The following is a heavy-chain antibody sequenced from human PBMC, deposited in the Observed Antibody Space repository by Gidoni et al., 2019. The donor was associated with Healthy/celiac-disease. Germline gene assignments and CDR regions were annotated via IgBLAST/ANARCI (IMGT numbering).Heavy chain of an antibody. J-gene: IGHJ4*02. CDR3: AVVITQGFDY. Sequence: EVQLVESGGGLVQPGRSLRLSCAASGFTFDEYAMHWVRQAPGKGLEWVSGISWNSGSIGYADSVKGRFTISRDNAKNSLYLQMNSLRAEDTALYYCAVVITQGFDYWGQGTLVTVSS. V-gene: IGHV3-9*01. CDR2: ISWNSGSI. CDR1: GFTFDEYA. D-gene: IGHD3-22*01.